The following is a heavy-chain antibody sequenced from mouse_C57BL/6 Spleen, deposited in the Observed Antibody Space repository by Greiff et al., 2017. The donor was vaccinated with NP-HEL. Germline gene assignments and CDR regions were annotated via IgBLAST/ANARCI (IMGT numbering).Heavy chain of an antibody. Sequence: VQLQQPGAELVRPGTSVKLSCKASGYTFTSYWMHWVKQRPGQGLEWIGVIDPSDSYTNYNQKFKGKATLTVDTSSSTAYMQLSSLTSEDAAVYYCERRYGSSYWYFDVWGTGTTVTVSS. D-gene: IGHD1-1*01. CDR1: GYTFTSYW. CDR2: IDPSDSYT. CDR3: ERRYGSSYWYFDV. J-gene: IGHJ1*03. V-gene: IGHV1-59*01.